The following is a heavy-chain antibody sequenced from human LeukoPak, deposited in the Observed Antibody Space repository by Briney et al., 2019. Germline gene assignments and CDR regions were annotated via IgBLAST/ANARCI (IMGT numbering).Heavy chain of an antibody. Sequence: ASVRVSCKASGYTFTGYDISWVRQATGQRLEWMGWMNPNTGDTGYAQKFQGRVTMTRNSSIDTAYMELSGLRSEDTAVYYCTRGSLSGSSRDYWGQGTLLTVSS. CDR2: MNPNTGDT. CDR3: TRGSLSGSSRDY. CDR1: GYTFTGYD. D-gene: IGHD1-26*01. J-gene: IGHJ4*02. V-gene: IGHV1-8*01.